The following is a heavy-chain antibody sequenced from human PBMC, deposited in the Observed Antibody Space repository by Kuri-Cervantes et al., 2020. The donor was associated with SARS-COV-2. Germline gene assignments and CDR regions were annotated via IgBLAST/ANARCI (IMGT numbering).Heavy chain of an antibody. CDR3: ARDPYSSSWYRYYYGMDV. V-gene: IGHV3-48*03. J-gene: IGHJ6*02. CDR2: ISSSGSTI. Sequence: GESLKISCVASGFNFSSYEMNWVRQAPGRGLEWVSYISSSGSTIYYADSVKGRFTISRDNAKNSLYLQMNSLRAEDTAVYCCARDPYSSSWYRYYYGMDVWGQGTTVTVSS. D-gene: IGHD6-13*01. CDR1: GFNFSSYE.